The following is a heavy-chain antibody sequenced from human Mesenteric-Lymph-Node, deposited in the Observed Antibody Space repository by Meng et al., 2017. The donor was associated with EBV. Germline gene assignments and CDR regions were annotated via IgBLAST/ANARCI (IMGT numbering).Heavy chain of an antibody. CDR1: GGSISSSNW. J-gene: IGHJ4*02. Sequence: VQLQEAGPGLVKPSGPLPLTSAVSGGSISSSNWGSWVRQPPGKGLEWIGEIFHSGTTDYSPSLKSRVTMSIDKSRNQFSLKLNSVTAADTAVYYCATVGGSFDFWIWGQGALVTVSS. CDR3: ATVGGSFDFWI. D-gene: IGHD3-3*01. V-gene: IGHV4-4*02. CDR2: IFHSGTT.